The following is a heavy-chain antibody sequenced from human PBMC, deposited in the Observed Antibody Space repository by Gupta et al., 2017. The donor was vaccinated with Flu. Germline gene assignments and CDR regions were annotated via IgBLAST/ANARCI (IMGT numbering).Heavy chain of an antibody. CDR2: INHSGST. J-gene: IGHJ4*02. V-gene: IGHV4-34*01. CDR1: GGSCSGYY. Sequence: QVQLQQWGAGLLQPSETLSLTCAVYGGSCSGYYWSWIRQPPGKGLEWIGEINHSGSTNFNPSLKSRVTISVDTSKNQFSLKLSSVTAADTAVYYCARGKYCSSTSCYRWDDNLGQGTLVTVSS. D-gene: IGHD2-2*02. CDR3: ARGKYCSSTSCYRWDDN.